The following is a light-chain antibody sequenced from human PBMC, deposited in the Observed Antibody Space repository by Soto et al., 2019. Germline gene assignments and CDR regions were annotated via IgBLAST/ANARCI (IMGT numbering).Light chain of an antibody. Sequence: QSALTQPASVSGSPGQSITISCTGTSSDIGGYIYVSWYQHHPGKAPKLLIYDVSNRPSGVSNRFSVSKSGNTASLTISGLQVEDEADYFCSTYTSSRTRFGGGTKLTVL. CDR3: STYTSSRTR. CDR2: DVS. V-gene: IGLV2-14*03. J-gene: IGLJ2*01. CDR1: SSDIGGYIY.